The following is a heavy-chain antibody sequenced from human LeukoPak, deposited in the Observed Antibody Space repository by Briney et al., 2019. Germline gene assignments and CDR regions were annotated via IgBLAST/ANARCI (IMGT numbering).Heavy chain of an antibody. CDR2: IKRKTDDATT. V-gene: IGHV3-15*01. CDR3: TALVPNYDYVRGSYRYNEK. D-gene: IGHD3-16*02. J-gene: IGHJ4*02. Sequence: PGGSLRLSCAASGFTFSNAWMSWVRQAPGKGLEWVGRIKRKTDDATTDYAAPVKGRFAISRDDSRSTIYLKMNSLKTEDTAVYYCTALVPNYDYVRGSYRYNEKWGQGTLVTISS. CDR1: GFTFSNAW.